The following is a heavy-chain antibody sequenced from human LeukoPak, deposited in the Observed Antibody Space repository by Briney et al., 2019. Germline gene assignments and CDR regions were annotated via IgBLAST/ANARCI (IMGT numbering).Heavy chain of an antibody. Sequence: PGRSLRLSCAASGFSFSDYSMHWVRQAPGKGLVWVSRINSDGSNINYADSVKGRFTISRDNAKNTLYLQMNSLSAEDTAVYYCARAGYYRFDYWGPGTLVTVSS. CDR2: INSDGSNI. CDR3: ARAGYYRFDY. D-gene: IGHD1-26*01. CDR1: GFSFSDYS. J-gene: IGHJ4*02. V-gene: IGHV3-74*01.